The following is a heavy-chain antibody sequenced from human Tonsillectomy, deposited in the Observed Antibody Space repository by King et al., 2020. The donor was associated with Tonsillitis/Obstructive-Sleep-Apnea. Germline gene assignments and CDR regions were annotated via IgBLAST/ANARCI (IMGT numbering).Heavy chain of an antibody. J-gene: IGHJ6*02. CDR3: ARVXXXYXMXXGXGTPYYXYGMXV. V-gene: IGHV4-30-2*01. D-gene: IGHD3-9*01. Sequence: QLQESGXGLVKPSQTLSLTCAVSGGSISSGGYSWSWIRQPPGQGLEWIGYIYHSGSTYYNPSLKSRVTISVDRSKNQFSLKLGSVTAADTAVYYCARVXXXYXMXXGXGTPYYXYGMXVWGQXTTVTVSS. CDR2: IYHSGST. CDR1: GGSISSGGYS.